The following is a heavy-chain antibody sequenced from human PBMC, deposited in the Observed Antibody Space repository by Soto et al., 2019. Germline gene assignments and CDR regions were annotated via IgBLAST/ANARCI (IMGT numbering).Heavy chain of an antibody. CDR1: GGSLNSTTYY. CDR2: FYYSGST. V-gene: IGHV4-39*01. CDR3: ARSKLGIPADYFDY. D-gene: IGHD7-27*01. Sequence: SETLFLTFAFSGGSLNSTTYYWGWGRPPPGKGLEWIGSFYYSGSTYYNPSLKSRVTISVDTSNNQFSLKLSSVTAADTAVYYCARSKLGIPADYFDYWGQGALVTVSS. J-gene: IGHJ4*02.